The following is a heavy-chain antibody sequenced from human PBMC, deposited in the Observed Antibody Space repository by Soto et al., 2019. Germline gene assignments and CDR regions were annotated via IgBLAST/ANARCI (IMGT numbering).Heavy chain of an antibody. V-gene: IGHV3-9*01. CDR2: ISWNGNSI. Sequence: GGSLRLSCAVSGFTFDDYAMHWVRQAPGKGLEWVSSISWNGNSIRYADSVKGRFAISRDNAKNSLDLQMNSLRAEDTAVYYCARRLMGYDVLTGYYPFDYWGQGTLVTVSS. CDR3: ARRLMGYDVLTGYYPFDY. D-gene: IGHD3-9*01. J-gene: IGHJ4*02. CDR1: GFTFDDYA.